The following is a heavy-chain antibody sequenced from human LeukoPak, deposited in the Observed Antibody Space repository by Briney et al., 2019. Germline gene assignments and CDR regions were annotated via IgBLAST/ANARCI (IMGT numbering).Heavy chain of an antibody. CDR3: ARDNPGDYYYYYGMDV. V-gene: IGHV4-59*12. CDR1: GGSISSYY. D-gene: IGHD1-14*01. CDR2: IYYSGST. J-gene: IGHJ6*02. Sequence: SETLSLTCTVSGGSISSYYWSWIRQPPGKGLEWIGYIYYSGSTYYNPSLKSRVTISVDTSKNQFSLKLSSVTAADTAVYYCARDNPGDYYYYYGMDVWGQGTTVTVSS.